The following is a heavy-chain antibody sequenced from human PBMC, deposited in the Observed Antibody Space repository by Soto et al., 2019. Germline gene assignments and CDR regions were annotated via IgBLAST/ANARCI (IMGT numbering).Heavy chain of an antibody. V-gene: IGHV4-61*01. J-gene: IGHJ4*01. CDR1: GGSVSNSSHY. Sequence: PSETLSLTCTVSGGSVSNSSHYWTWIRQPPGKGLEWIGYVYYTGSTNYNPPPHSRVTISVDTSKNQFSLTLSSVTAADTAVYYCTRTAGYVYQLLFNYWGQGTLVTVSS. CDR2: VYYTGST. D-gene: IGHD2-2*01. CDR3: TRTAGYVYQLLFNY.